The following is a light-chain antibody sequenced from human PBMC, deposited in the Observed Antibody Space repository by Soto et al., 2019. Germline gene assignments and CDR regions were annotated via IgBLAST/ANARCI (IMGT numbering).Light chain of an antibody. CDR2: GAS. V-gene: IGKV3-20*01. CDR1: QSVSSNY. Sequence: ENVLTQSPGSLSLSPGERATLSCRASQSVSSNYLAWYQQKPGQAPRLLIYGASYRATGIPARFSGSGSGTDFTLTISRLEPEDFEVYYCQQYGISPWMFGQGTNVEIK. CDR3: QQYGISPWM. J-gene: IGKJ1*01.